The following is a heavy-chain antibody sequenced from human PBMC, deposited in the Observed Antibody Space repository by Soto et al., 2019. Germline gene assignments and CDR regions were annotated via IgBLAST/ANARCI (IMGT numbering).Heavy chain of an antibody. Sequence: PGGSLRLSCAASGFTFDDYAMHWVRQAPGKGLEWVSGISWNSGSIGYADSVKGRFTISRDNAKNSLYLQMNSLRAEDTALYYCAKDIGATIEAPNWFDPWGQGTLVTVSS. CDR1: GFTFDDYA. V-gene: IGHV3-9*01. CDR2: ISWNSGSI. J-gene: IGHJ5*02. D-gene: IGHD5-12*01. CDR3: AKDIGATIEAPNWFDP.